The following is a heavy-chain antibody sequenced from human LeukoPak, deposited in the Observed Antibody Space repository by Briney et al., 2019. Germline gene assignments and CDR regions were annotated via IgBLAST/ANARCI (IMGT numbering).Heavy chain of an antibody. CDR1: GGSISSSSYY. CDR3: ARRLRDSSGWSRIRDYFDY. V-gene: IGHV4-39*01. CDR2: IYYSGST. D-gene: IGHD6-19*01. J-gene: IGHJ4*02. Sequence: SETLSLTCTVSGGSISSSSYYWGWIRQPPGKGLERIGSIYYSGSTYYNPSLKSRVTISVDTSKNQFSLKLSSVTAADTAVYYCARRLRDSSGWSRIRDYFDYWGQGTLVTVSS.